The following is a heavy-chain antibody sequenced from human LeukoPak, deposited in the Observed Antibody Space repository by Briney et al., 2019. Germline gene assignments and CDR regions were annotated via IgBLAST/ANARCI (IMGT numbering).Heavy chain of an antibody. J-gene: IGHJ4*02. D-gene: IGHD3-16*01. CDR2: IRSKAYGGTT. CDR1: GFTFGDYA. Sequence: GGSLRLSCTASGFTFGDYAMSWVRQAPGKGLERVGFIRSKAYGGTTEYAASVQRKFTISRDDSKSIAYLQMNRLKTEETAVSYCTTAEIGLDYWGKGTLVTVSS. CDR3: TTAEIGLDY. V-gene: IGHV3-49*04.